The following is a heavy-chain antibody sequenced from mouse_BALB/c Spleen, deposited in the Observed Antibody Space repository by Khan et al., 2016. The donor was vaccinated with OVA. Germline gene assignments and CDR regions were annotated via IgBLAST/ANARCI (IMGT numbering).Heavy chain of an antibody. CDR2: ISSGGTT. CDR3: AREAYRYDEYYFDY. D-gene: IGHD2-14*01. V-gene: IGHV5-6-5*01. CDR1: GFIFSSYV. Sequence: EVELVESGGDLVKPGGSLKLSCAVSGFIFSSYVMSWVRQTPEKRLEWVASISSGGTTAYPDNVTGRFTISRDNARNIMYLQMSSLRSEDTAMYYCAREAYRYDEYYFDYWGQGTTLTVSS. J-gene: IGHJ2*01.